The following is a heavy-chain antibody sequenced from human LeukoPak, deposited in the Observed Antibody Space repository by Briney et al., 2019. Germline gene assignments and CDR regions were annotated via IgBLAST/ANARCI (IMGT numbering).Heavy chain of an antibody. CDR1: GGSFSGHY. CDR3: ARAHTVRVGWFDP. CDR2: VIHSGST. V-gene: IGHV4-34*12. D-gene: IGHD4-17*01. Sequence: PSETLSLTCAVYGGSFSGHYWSWIRQPPGKGLEWVGEVIHSGSTNYNPSLKSRVTISEDTSKNQFSLKLSSVTAADTAVYYCARAHTVRVGWFDPWGQGTLVTVSS. J-gene: IGHJ5*02.